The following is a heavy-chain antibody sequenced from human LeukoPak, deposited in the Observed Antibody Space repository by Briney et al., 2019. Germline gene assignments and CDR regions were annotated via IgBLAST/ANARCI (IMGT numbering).Heavy chain of an antibody. V-gene: IGHV3-13*01. Sequence: GGSLRLSCAAPGFTFSKYDMHWVRQATGKGLECVSTIGSAGDTYYPGSVKGRFTISRENAKNSLYLQMNSLRAGDTAVYYCARAYRGYYGSGSYYNDAFDIWGQGTMVTVSS. CDR2: IGSAGDT. CDR3: ARAYRGYYGSGSYYNDAFDI. J-gene: IGHJ3*02. CDR1: GFTFSKYD. D-gene: IGHD3-10*01.